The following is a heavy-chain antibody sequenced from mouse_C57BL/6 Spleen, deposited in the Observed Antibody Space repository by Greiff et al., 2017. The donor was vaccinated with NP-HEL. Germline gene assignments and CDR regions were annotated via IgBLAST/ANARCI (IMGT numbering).Heavy chain of an antibody. CDR3: ARPHPTGTSDY. J-gene: IGHJ2*01. Sequence: QVQLKQSGPELVKPGASVKISCKASGYAFSSSWMNWVKQRPGKGLEWIGRIYPGDGDTNYNGKFKGKATLTADKSASTAYMQLSSLTSEDSAVYFCARPHPTGTSDYWGQGTTLTVSS. CDR1: GYAFSSSW. CDR2: IYPGDGDT. V-gene: IGHV1-82*01. D-gene: IGHD4-1*02.